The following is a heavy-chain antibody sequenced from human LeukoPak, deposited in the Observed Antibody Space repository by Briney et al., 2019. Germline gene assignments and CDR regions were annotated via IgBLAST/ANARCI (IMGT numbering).Heavy chain of an antibody. CDR2: IWYDGSNK. D-gene: IGHD6-19*01. V-gene: IGHV3-33*08. CDR1: GFTFSTYA. J-gene: IGHJ4*02. CDR3: ARDNEDSGWHLFDY. Sequence: PGGSLRLSCAASGFTFSTYAMHWVRQAPGKGLEWVAVIWYDGSNKYYADSVKGRFTISRDNSKNTLYLQMNSLRAEDTAVYYCARDNEDSGWHLFDYWGQGTLVTVSS.